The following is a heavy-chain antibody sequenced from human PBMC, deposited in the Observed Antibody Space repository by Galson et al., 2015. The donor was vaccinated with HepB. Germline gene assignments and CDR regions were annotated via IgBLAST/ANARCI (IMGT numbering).Heavy chain of an antibody. CDR1: GFTFSSYS. D-gene: IGHD6-19*01. Sequence: SLRLSCAASGFTFSSYSMNWVRQAPGKGLEWVSLISSGSSEIYYEDSVKGRFTVSRDNAKNSLSLQTNSLRDEDTAVYYCARGHQTVAGSDYWGQGTLVSVSS. CDR2: ISSGSSEI. CDR3: ARGHQTVAGSDY. J-gene: IGHJ4*02. V-gene: IGHV3-48*02.